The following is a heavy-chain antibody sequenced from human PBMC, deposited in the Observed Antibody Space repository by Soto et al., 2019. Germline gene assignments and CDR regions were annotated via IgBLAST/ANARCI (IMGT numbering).Heavy chain of an antibody. V-gene: IGHV1-18*01. Sequence: ASVKVSCKASGYTFTGYGISWVRQAPGQGLEWMGWISAYNGNTNYAQKLQGRVTMTTDTSTSTAYMELRSLRSDDTAVYYCARHYGSGSYLGSYFDYWGQGTLVTVSS. J-gene: IGHJ4*02. CDR2: ISAYNGNT. D-gene: IGHD3-10*01. CDR3: ARHYGSGSYLGSYFDY. CDR1: GYTFTGYG.